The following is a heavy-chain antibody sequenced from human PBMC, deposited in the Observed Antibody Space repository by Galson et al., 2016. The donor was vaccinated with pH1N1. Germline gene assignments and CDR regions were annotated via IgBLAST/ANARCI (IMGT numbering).Heavy chain of an antibody. CDR2: INQGGSER. CDR3: VRKIGGDPSY. Sequence: SLRLSCAASGFTLSNFWMSWVRQAPGKGLEWVANINQGGSERHYVDSVKGRFTISRDNAKNSMYLQMNSLRAEDTAVYYCVRKIGGDPSYWGQGVLVTVAS. J-gene: IGHJ4*02. CDR1: GFTLSNFW. V-gene: IGHV3-7*03. D-gene: IGHD2-21*02.